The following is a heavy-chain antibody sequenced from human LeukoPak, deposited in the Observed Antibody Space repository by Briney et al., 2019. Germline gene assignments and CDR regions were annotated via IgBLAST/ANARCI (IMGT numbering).Heavy chain of an antibody. CDR1: GYSFNSYW. CDR2: IYPGDSDT. D-gene: IGHD1-26*01. V-gene: IGHV5-51*01. Sequence: GEFLKIFCKGSGYSFNSYWIGWVRQMPGEGLEWMGIIYPGDSDTRYSPSFQGQVTISADKSISTAYLQWSSLKASDTAMYYCARHRPPGLGGGYYMDVWGKGTTVTVSS. J-gene: IGHJ6*03. CDR3: ARHRPPGLGGGYYMDV.